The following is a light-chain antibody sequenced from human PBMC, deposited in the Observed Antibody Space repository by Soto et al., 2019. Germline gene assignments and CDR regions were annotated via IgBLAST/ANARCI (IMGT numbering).Light chain of an antibody. CDR2: GAS. CDR3: QPYILWRP. CDR1: ESVSTN. J-gene: IGKJ1*01. V-gene: IGKV3-15*01. Sequence: HSPATLSLAKGERVTLSCRASESVSTNLAWYQQKAGQAPRLLIYGASTRATGIPARFSGSGSGTEFTLTICGLQSEDFAVYYCQPYILWRPFGQVT.